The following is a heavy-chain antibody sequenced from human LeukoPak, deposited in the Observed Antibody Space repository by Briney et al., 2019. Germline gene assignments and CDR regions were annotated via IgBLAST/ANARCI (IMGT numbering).Heavy chain of an antibody. CDR3: ARGRPHGNDY. V-gene: IGHV3-74*01. J-gene: IGHJ4*02. Sequence: GGSLRLSCAASGFTFSSYWMNWVRQAPGKGLVWDSRIASDGSSTTYADSVKGRFRISRDNAKNTLYLQMNSLRVEDTAVYYCARGRPHGNDYWGQGTLVTVSS. CDR1: GFTFSSYW. D-gene: IGHD4-23*01. CDR2: IASDGSST.